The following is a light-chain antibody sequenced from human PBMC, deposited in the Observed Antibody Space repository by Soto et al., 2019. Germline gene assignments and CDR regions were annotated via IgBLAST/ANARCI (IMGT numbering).Light chain of an antibody. Sequence: EIVLTQSPGTLSLSPGERATLSCRASQSVSSSYLAWYQQKPGQAPRLLIYDASSRATGIPDRFSGSGSGTDFTLPISRLEPEDFAVYYCQQYGSSPGTFGQGTKVEIK. V-gene: IGKV3-20*01. CDR2: DAS. J-gene: IGKJ1*01. CDR3: QQYGSSPGT. CDR1: QSVSSSY.